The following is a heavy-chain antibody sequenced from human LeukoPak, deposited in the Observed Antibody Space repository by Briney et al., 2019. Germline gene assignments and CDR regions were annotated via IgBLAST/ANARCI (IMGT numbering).Heavy chain of an antibody. D-gene: IGHD3-22*01. V-gene: IGHV3-21*01. CDR1: GFTFSSYS. CDR2: ISSSSSYI. J-gene: IGHJ4*02. CDR3: ARGEYYYDSSGYPDHFDY. Sequence: PGGSLRLSCAASGFTFSSYSMNWVRQAPGKGLEWVSSISSSSSYIYYADSVKGRFTISRDNAKNSLYLQMNSLRAEDTAVYYCARGEYYYDSSGYPDHFDYRGQGTLVTVSS.